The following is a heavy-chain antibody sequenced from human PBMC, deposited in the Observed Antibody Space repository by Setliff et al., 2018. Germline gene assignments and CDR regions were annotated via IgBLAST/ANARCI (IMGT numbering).Heavy chain of an antibody. CDR1: GYTFTYFG. Sequence: ASVKVSCKASGYTFTYFGLSWVRQAPGQGLEWMGWISPYNGQTTYAQRFQGGITMTTDTSTDTAYMELRNLRSDDTAIYFCAKEPAVSLTEAVRRTYYDYAMDAWGQGTTVT. J-gene: IGHJ6*02. CDR3: AKEPAVSLTEAVRRTYYDYAMDA. V-gene: IGHV1-18*01. CDR2: ISPYNGQT. D-gene: IGHD3-9*01.